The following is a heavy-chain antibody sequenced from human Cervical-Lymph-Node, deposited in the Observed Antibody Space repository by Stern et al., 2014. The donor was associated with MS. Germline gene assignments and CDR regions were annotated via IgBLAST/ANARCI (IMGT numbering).Heavy chain of an antibody. CDR2: IHKEGSSE. V-gene: IGHV3-7*03. CDR3: VRDGGWYRADY. CDR1: GFPFSNYW. Sequence: EMQLVESGGGLVQPGGSLGLSCAASGFPFSNYWMNWARQAQRGALEQVATIHKEGSSEKYVDSVRGRFTISRDNPKNSLFLQMNNLRDEDTAVYYCVRDGGWYRADYWGQGTLVTVSS. D-gene: IGHD6-19*01. J-gene: IGHJ4*02.